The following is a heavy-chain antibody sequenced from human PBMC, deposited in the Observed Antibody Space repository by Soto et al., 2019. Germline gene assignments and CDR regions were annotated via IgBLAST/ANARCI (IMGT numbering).Heavy chain of an antibody. CDR3: ARDQRQPLKYYYYYYGMDV. CDR1: GDRVSSNSAA. D-gene: IGHD2-2*01. J-gene: IGHJ6*02. CDR2: TYYRSKWYN. V-gene: IGHV6-1*01. Sequence: SQTLSLTCAISGDRVSSNSAAWNWIRQSPSRGLEWLGRTYYRSKWYNDYAVSVKSRITINPDTSKNQFSLQLNSVTPEDTAVYYCARDQRQPLKYYYYYYGMDVWGQGTTVTVSS.